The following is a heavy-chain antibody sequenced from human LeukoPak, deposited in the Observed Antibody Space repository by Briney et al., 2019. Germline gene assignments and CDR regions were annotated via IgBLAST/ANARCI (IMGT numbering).Heavy chain of an antibody. CDR1: GGSISSSNW. V-gene: IGHV4-4*02. CDR2: IYHSGST. D-gene: IGHD1-26*01. J-gene: IGHJ4*02. CDR3: ARRYSGSYSPFDY. Sequence: SETLSLTCAVSGGSISSSNWWSWVRQPPGKGLEWIGEIYHSGSTNYNPSLKSRVTISVDKSKNQFSLKLSSVTAADTAVYYCARRYSGSYSPFDYWGQGTLVTVSS.